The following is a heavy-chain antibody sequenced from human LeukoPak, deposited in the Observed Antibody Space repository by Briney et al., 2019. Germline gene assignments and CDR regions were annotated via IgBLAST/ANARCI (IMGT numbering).Heavy chain of an antibody. CDR3: AREGPTLRSGYDY. Sequence: SETLSLTCTVSGGSISSYYWSWIRQPPGKGLEWIGYIYYSRSTNYNPSLKSRVTISVDTSKNQFSLKLSSVTAADTAVYYCAREGPTLRSGYDYWGQGTLVTVSS. V-gene: IGHV4-59*01. D-gene: IGHD5-12*01. J-gene: IGHJ4*02. CDR2: IYYSRST. CDR1: GGSISSYY.